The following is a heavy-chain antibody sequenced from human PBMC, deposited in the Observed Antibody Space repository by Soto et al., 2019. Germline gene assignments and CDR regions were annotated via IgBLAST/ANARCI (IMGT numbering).Heavy chain of an antibody. CDR1: GFIFSNNA. D-gene: IGHD3-10*01. V-gene: IGHV3-23*01. J-gene: IGHJ4*02. CDR3: AKESMVRGAGTFDY. Sequence: EVQLLESGGGLVQPGGSLRLSCAASGFIFSNNAISWVRQAPGKGLEWVSGISGSGGSTYYADSVKGRFTISRDNSKNTLYLQMNSLRAEDTAVYYCAKESMVRGAGTFDYWGQGTLVTVSS. CDR2: ISGSGGST.